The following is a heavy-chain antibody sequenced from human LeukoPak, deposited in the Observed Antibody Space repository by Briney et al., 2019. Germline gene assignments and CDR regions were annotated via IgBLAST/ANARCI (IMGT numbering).Heavy chain of an antibody. CDR1: GYTFTSYD. CDR3: ARDNSVEDTAWWFDP. Sequence: VASVKVSCKASGYTFTSYDINWVRQATGQGLEWMGWMNPNSGNTSYAQKFQGRVTMTRDMSTSTDYMELSSLRSEDTAVYYCARDNSVEDTAWWFDPWGQGTLVTVSS. CDR2: MNPNSGNT. J-gene: IGHJ5*02. D-gene: IGHD4-23*01. V-gene: IGHV1-8*02.